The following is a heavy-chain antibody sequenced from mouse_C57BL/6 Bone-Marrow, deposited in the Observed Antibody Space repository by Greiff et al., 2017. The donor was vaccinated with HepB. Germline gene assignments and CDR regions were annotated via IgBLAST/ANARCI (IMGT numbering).Heavy chain of an antibody. D-gene: IGHD1-1*01. CDR2: IHPNSGST. J-gene: IGHJ2*01. V-gene: IGHV1-64*01. Sequence: QVQLQQPGAELVKPGASVKLSCKASGYTFTSYWMHWVKQRPGQGLEWIGMIHPNSGSTNYNEKFKSKATLTVDKSSSTAYMQLSSLTSEDSAVYYCARSEAYYYGSNYFDYWGQGTTLTVSS. CDR1: GYTFTSYW. CDR3: ARSEAYYYGSNYFDY.